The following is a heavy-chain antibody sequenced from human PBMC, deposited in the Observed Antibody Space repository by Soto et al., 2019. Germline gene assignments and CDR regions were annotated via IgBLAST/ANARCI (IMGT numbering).Heavy chain of an antibody. CDR1: GFTFSDYY. D-gene: IGHD6-13*01. Sequence: GSLRLSFAASGFTFSDYYMSWIRQVPGKGLEWVAYISGTSDSIPYADSVKGRFTISRDNAKNSLYLQMNSLRAEDTAVYYCARVAVLTAAGTSDYWGQGTLVTVSS. V-gene: IGHV3-11*06. CDR3: ARVAVLTAAGTSDY. CDR2: ISGTSDSI. J-gene: IGHJ4*02.